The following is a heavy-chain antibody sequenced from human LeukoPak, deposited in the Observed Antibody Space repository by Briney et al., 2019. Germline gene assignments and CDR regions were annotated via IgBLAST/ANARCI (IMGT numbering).Heavy chain of an antibody. V-gene: IGHV1-18*01. Sequence: ASVKVSCKASGYTFTSYGISWVRQAPGQGLEWMGWISAYNGNTNYAQELQGRVTMTTDTSTSTAYMELSRLRSDDTAVYYCARDLRYYGSGSYYPNYYMDVWGKGTTVTVSS. CDR2: ISAYNGNT. CDR1: GYTFTSYG. D-gene: IGHD3-10*01. J-gene: IGHJ6*03. CDR3: ARDLRYYGSGSYYPNYYMDV.